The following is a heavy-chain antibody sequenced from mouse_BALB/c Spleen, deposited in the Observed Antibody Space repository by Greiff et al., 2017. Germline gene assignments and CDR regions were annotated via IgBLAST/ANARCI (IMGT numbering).Heavy chain of an antibody. CDR2: ISSGGSYT. CDR1: GFTFSSYT. CDR3: TRDGNYAMDY. D-gene: IGHD1-1*01. J-gene: IGHJ4*01. Sequence: EVKLMESGRGLVKPGGSLKLSCAASGFTFSSYTMSWVRQTPEKRLEWVATISSGGSYTYYPDSVKGRFTISRDNAKNTLYLQMSSLKSEDTAMYYCTRDGNYAMDYWGQGTSVTVSS. V-gene: IGHV5-6-4*01.